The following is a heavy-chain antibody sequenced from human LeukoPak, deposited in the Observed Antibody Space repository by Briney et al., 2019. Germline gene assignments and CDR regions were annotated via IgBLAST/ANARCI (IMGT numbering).Heavy chain of an antibody. CDR3: ARGGSTYVWGSYRPTYQLDY. CDR1: GFSISSGYF. D-gene: IGHD3-16*02. Sequence: SETLSLTCTVSGFSISSGYFWGWIRQPPGKGLEWIASIFHSGRTYYNPSLKSRVTISVDTSKNQFSLKLSSVTAADAAVYYCARGGSTYVWGSYRPTYQLDYWGQGTLVTVSS. J-gene: IGHJ4*02. CDR2: IFHSGRT. V-gene: IGHV4-38-2*02.